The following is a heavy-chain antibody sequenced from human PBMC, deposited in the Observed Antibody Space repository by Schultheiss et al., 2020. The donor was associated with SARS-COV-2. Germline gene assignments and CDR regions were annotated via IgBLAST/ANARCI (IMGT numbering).Heavy chain of an antibody. CDR3: AREYSSSWFYFDY. CDR2: ISSNGGST. J-gene: IGHJ4*02. D-gene: IGHD6-13*01. V-gene: IGHV3-64*04. CDR1: GFTFSSYA. Sequence: GGSLRLSCAASGFTFSSYAMHWVRQAPGKGLEYVSAISSNGGSTYYADSVKGRFTISRDNSKNTLYLQMNSLRAEDTAVYYCAREYSSSWFYFDYWGQGTLVTVSS.